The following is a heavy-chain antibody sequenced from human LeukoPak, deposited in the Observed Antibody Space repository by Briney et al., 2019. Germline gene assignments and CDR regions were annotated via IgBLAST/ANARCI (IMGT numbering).Heavy chain of an antibody. D-gene: IGHD6-6*01. CDR3: ARDRDSSSSQWFDP. V-gene: IGHV4-61*02. Sequence: SETLSLTCTVSGGSISSGSYYWSWIRQPAGKGLEWIGRIYTSGSTNYNPSLKSRVTISVDTSKNQFSLKLSSVTAADTAVYYCARDRDSSSSQWFDPWGQGTLVTVSS. CDR1: GGSISSGSYY. J-gene: IGHJ5*02. CDR2: IYTSGST.